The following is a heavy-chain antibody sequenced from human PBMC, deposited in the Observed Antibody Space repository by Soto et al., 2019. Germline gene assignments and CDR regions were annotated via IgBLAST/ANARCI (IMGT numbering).Heavy chain of an antibody. CDR3: ARELIDGSLFDY. Sequence: SETLSLTCTVSGGSISSGGYYWRWIRQHPGKGLEWIGYIYYSGSTYYNPSLKSRVTISVDTSKNQFSLKLSSVTAADTAVYYCARELIDGSLFDYWGQGTLVSVSS. CDR2: IYYSGST. J-gene: IGHJ4*02. V-gene: IGHV4-31*03. CDR1: GGSISSGGYY. D-gene: IGHD3-10*01.